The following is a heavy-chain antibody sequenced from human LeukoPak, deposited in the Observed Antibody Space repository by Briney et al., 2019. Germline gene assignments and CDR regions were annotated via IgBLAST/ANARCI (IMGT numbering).Heavy chain of an antibody. J-gene: IGHJ4*02. V-gene: IGHV3-48*02. CDR1: GFTFSNNV. CDR3: ARDSYYYDSSGYEFDY. Sequence: GGSLRLSCAPSGFTFSNNVMHWVRQAPGKGLEWVSYISSSSSTIYYADSVKGRFTISRDNAKNSLYLQMNSLRDEDTAVYYCARDSYYYDSSGYEFDYWGQGTLVTVSS. CDR2: ISSSSSTI. D-gene: IGHD3-22*01.